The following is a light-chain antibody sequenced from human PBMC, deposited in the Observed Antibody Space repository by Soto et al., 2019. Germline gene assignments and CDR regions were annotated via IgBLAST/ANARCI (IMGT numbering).Light chain of an antibody. J-gene: IGKJ2*01. V-gene: IGKV1-39*01. Sequence: DLQMTQSPSSLSASVGDRVTITCRASQTINTYLNWYQQKPGKAPKLLIYAASTLQNGVPSRFSGSGSGTDFTLTITSVQPEDFATYYCQQGYSTPLYTFGQGTKLEIK. CDR2: AAS. CDR3: QQGYSTPLYT. CDR1: QTINTY.